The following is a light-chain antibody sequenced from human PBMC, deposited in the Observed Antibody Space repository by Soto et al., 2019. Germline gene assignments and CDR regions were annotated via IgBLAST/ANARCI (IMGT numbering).Light chain of an antibody. J-gene: IGKJ4*01. CDR2: DAS. Sequence: DIQMTQSPSTLSASVGDRVTITCRASQSISSWLAWYQQKPGKAPKLLIYDASSLESGVSSRFSGSGSGTEFTLTIISLQPDDFATYYCQQYNSYPLTFGGGTKVDIK. CDR1: QSISSW. CDR3: QQYNSYPLT. V-gene: IGKV1-5*01.